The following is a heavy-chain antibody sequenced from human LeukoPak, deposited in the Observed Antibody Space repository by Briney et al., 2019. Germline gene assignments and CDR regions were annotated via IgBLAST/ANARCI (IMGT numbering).Heavy chain of an antibody. D-gene: IGHD6-19*01. V-gene: IGHV3-11*01. J-gene: IGHJ4*02. CDR3: AKTITAVAGN. CDR1: GFTFSDHY. Sequence: PGGSLRLSCAVSGFTFSDHYMNWIRQAPGKGLQWVSHISGSGTSVWYADSLKGRFTISRDNSKNTLYLQMNSLRAEDTAVYYCAKTITAVAGNWGQGTLVTVSS. CDR2: ISGSGTSV.